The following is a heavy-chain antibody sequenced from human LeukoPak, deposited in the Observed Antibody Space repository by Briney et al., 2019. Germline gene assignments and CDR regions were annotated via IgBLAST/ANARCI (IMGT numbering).Heavy chain of an antibody. CDR3: ARDRPVTTGGGFDY. CDR2: IIPTFGTA. Sequence: SVKVSCKASGGTFSSYAISWVRQAPGQGLEWMGGIIPTFGTANYAQKFQGRVTITADKSTSTAYMELSSLRSEDTAVYYCARDRPVTTGGGFDYWGQGTLVTVSS. CDR1: GGTFSSYA. J-gene: IGHJ4*02. D-gene: IGHD4-17*01. V-gene: IGHV1-69*06.